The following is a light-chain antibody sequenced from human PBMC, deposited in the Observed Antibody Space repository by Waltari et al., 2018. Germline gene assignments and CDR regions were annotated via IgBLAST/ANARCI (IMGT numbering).Light chain of an antibody. CDR2: AAF. J-gene: IGKJ2*01. V-gene: IGKV3-15*01. CDR3: QQYHEWPYT. Sequence: ETVMCQSQATLSVSPGQTLTLSCRASQSVSNNLAWYQQTPGQPPRLLIYAAFSRGNAIPSRFGGSGSGTDFALTITPLQSEDVGVYYCQQYHEWPYTFGQGTKLEI. CDR1: QSVSNN.